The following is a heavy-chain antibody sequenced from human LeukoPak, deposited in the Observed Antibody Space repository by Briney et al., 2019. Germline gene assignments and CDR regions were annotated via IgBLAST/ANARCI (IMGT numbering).Heavy chain of an antibody. CDR1: GFTFSSYS. V-gene: IGHV3-21*01. CDR2: ISGSSSYI. D-gene: IGHD3-10*01. Sequence: GGSLRLSCAASGFTFSSYSMNWVRQAPGKGLEWVSSISGSSSYIYYADSVKGRFTISRDNAKNSLYLQMNSLRAEDTAVYYCARDNHFYGSGSYYPGFDYWGQGTLVTVSS. J-gene: IGHJ4*02. CDR3: ARDNHFYGSGSYYPGFDY.